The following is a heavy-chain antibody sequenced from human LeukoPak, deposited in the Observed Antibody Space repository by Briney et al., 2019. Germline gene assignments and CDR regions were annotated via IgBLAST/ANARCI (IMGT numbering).Heavy chain of an antibody. Sequence: KPGGSLRLSGAVSGFTFSDYYMSWIRQAPGKGLEWVSYISSGGSTISHADSVKGRFTISRDNAENSLYLQMNSLRAEDTAVYYCARDCSTSCWFDYWGQGTLVTVSS. D-gene: IGHD2-2*01. CDR3: ARDCSTSCWFDY. V-gene: IGHV3-11*04. CDR2: ISSGGSTI. J-gene: IGHJ4*02. CDR1: GFTFSDYY.